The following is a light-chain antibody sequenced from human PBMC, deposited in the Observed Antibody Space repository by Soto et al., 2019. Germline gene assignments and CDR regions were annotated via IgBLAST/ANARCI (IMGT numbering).Light chain of an antibody. J-gene: IGKJ1*01. Sequence: DIQMTQSPSSLSASVGDRVTIACRASQGIRTDLAWYQQKPGKAPKRLIFDASALQSGVPSRFSGSGSGTDFTLTISSLQPEDIATYFCLQQNSDRPWTFGRWTPVEFK. V-gene: IGKV1-17*01. CDR1: QGIRTD. CDR3: LQQNSDRPWT. CDR2: DAS.